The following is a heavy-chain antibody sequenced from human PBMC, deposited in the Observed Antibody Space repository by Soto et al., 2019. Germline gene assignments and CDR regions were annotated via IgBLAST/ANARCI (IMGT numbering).Heavy chain of an antibody. CDR1: GYTFTSYG. J-gene: IGHJ4*02. CDR3: ASSLYYYDSSGYNY. Sequence: ASVKVSCKASGYTFTSYGISWVRQAPGQGLEWMGWISAYNGNTNYAQKLQGRVTMTTDTSTSTAYMELRSLRSDDTAVYYCASSLYYYDSSGYNYWGQGTLVTVSS. V-gene: IGHV1-18*01. CDR2: ISAYNGNT. D-gene: IGHD3-22*01.